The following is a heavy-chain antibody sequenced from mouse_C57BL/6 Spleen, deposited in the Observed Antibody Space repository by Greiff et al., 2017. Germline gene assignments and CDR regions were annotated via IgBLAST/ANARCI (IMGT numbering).Heavy chain of an antibody. Sequence: EVMLVESEGGLVQPGSSMKLSCTASGFTFSDYYMAWVRQVPEKGLEWVATINYDGSSTYYLDSLKSRFIISRDNAKNILYLQMSSLKSEDTATYYCARGVVATDFDVWGTGTTVTVSS. J-gene: IGHJ1*03. CDR3: ARGVVATDFDV. CDR1: GFTFSDYY. CDR2: INYDGSST. V-gene: IGHV5-16*01. D-gene: IGHD1-1*01.